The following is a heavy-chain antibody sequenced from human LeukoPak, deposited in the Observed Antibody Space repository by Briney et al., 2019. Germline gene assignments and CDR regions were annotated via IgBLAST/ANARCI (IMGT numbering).Heavy chain of an antibody. CDR3: ARRGRGLRYYFDSSGYYLFDF. D-gene: IGHD3-22*01. J-gene: IGHJ4*02. CDR1: GGSFGGFY. Sequence: SETLSLTCAVYGGSFGGFYWSWIRQPPGKGLEWIGEINHSGSTNYNPPLKSRVMISIDTSKNQFSLKLSSVTAADTAVYYCARRGRGLRYYFDSSGYYLFDFWGQRALVTVSS. V-gene: IGHV4-34*01. CDR2: INHSGST.